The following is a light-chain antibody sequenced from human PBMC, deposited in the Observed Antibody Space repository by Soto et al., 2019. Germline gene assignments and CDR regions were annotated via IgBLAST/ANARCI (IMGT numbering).Light chain of an antibody. Sequence: EVVMTQSPATLSVSPGERATLSCRASQTVTSNLAWYPQKPGQAPRLLIYGASTRATAIPARFISSVSGTEFTLTISCLQSEDVAVYYCQLYYHRPPLTFVGGTKVEIK. CDR2: GAS. V-gene: IGKV3-15*01. CDR3: QLYYHRPPLT. CDR1: QTVTSN. J-gene: IGKJ4*01.